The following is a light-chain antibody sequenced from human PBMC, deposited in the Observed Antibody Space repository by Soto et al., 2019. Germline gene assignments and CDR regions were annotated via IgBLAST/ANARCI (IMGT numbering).Light chain of an antibody. Sequence: QMTQSPSSLSASVGDRVTITCRAGQAIRSDLAWYQQKPGMAPKFLIYHASTLESGVPSRFSGSGSGTEFTLTISSLQPEDFATYYCQQLNSYPLTFGGGTKVDIK. V-gene: IGKV1-13*02. J-gene: IGKJ4*01. CDR1: QAIRSD. CDR3: QQLNSYPLT. CDR2: HAS.